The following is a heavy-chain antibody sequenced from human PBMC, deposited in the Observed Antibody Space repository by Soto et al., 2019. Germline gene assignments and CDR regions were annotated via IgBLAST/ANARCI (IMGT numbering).Heavy chain of an antibody. V-gene: IGHV3-30*18. CDR1: GFPLSTYA. J-gene: IGHJ4*02. CDR2: TSYGGNNE. CDR3: AKDKGVFNWATSYFDY. D-gene: IGHD1-1*01. Sequence: PGGSLRLSCASSGFPLSTYAMHLVRQAPGKGLEWVALTSYGGNNEYYTDSVKGRFTISRDNSKNTLFLQMNSPRPEDTAVYYCAKDKGVFNWATSYFDYWGQGAL.